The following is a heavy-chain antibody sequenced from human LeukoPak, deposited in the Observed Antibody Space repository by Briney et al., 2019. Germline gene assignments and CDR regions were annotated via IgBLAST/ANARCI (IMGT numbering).Heavy chain of an antibody. J-gene: IGHJ4*02. Sequence: GGSLRLSCAASGFIFSNFAMNWVRQAPGKGLEWVSIISGNGDSTYHTDSVKGRFIISRDNSKNTLYLQMNSLRVEDTAVYYCLRGDRRDYWGQGTLVTVSS. V-gene: IGHV3-23*01. CDR3: LRGDRRDY. CDR1: GFIFSNFA. CDR2: ISGNGDST.